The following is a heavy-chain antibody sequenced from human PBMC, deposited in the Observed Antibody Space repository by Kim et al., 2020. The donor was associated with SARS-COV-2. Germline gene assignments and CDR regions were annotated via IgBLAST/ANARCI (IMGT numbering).Heavy chain of an antibody. D-gene: IGHD6-13*01. CDR1: GGSISSYY. Sequence: SETLSLTCTVSGGSISSYYWSWIRQPPGKGLEWIGYIYYSGSTNYNPSLKSRVTISVDTSKNQFSLKLSSVTAADTAVYYCARVGIAGPYYFDYWGQGTLVTVSS. CDR2: IYYSGST. V-gene: IGHV4-59*13. CDR3: ARVGIAGPYYFDY. J-gene: IGHJ4*02.